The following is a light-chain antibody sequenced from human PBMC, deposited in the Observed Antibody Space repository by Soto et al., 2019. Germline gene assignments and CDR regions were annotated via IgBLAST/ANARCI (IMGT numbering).Light chain of an antibody. V-gene: IGKV1-12*01. CDR1: QDISKW. Sequence: DIQMTQSPSFVSASVGDRVTITCRASQDISKWLAWYQQKPGRAPKILIFAASTLQRGVPSRFSGSGSGTDFTLTISSLQPEDSATYYCQPADSIPLTVGGGTKVDIK. CDR3: QPADSIPLT. J-gene: IGKJ4*01. CDR2: AAS.